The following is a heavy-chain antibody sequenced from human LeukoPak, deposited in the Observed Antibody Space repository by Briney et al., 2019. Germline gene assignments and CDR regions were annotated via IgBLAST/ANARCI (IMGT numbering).Heavy chain of an antibody. CDR3: ARDGYYGPGSTSPYMDV. CDR1: GGSISTYY. CDR2: IYTSGST. V-gene: IGHV4-4*07. D-gene: IGHD3-10*01. Sequence: PSETLSLTCTVSGGSISTYYWSWIRQPAGKGLEWIGRIYTSGSTNYNPSLKSRVTMSVDTSKNQFSLKLSSVTAADTAVYYCARDGYYGPGSTSPYMDVWGKGTTVTISS. J-gene: IGHJ6*03.